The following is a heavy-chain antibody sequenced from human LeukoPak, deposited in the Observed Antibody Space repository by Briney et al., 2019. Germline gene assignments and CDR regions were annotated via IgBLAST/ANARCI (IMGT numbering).Heavy chain of an antibody. CDR3: ARRTYGYRAFDI. CDR1: GGSISSYS. D-gene: IGHD1-1*01. Sequence: SETLSLTCTVSGGSISSYSWSWIRQPPGKGLEWIGYIYYSGSTNYNPSLKSRVTISVDTSKNQFSLKLSSVTAADTAVYYCARRTYGYRAFDIWGQGTMVTVSS. J-gene: IGHJ3*02. V-gene: IGHV4-59*08. CDR2: IYYSGST.